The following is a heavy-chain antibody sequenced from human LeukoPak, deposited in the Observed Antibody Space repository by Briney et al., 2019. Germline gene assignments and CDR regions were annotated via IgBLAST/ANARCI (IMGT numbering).Heavy chain of an antibody. J-gene: IGHJ5*02. CDR3: AKGSSSWKFPWFDP. D-gene: IGHD6-13*01. Sequence: GGSLRLSCAASGFTFSSYAMSWVRQAPGKGLEWVSAISGSGGSTYYADSVKGRFTISGDNSKNTLYLQMNSLRAEDTAVYYCAKGSSSWKFPWFDPWGQGTLVTVSS. V-gene: IGHV3-23*01. CDR1: GFTFSSYA. CDR2: ISGSGGST.